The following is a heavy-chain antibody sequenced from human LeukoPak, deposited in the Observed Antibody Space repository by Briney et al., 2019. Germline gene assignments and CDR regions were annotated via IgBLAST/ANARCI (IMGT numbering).Heavy chain of an antibody. J-gene: IGHJ4*02. CDR1: GYTFTSYG. V-gene: IGHV1-2*02. Sequence: ASVKVSCKASGYTFTSYGISWVRQAPGQGLEWMGWINPNSGGTNYAQKFQGRVTMTRDTSISTAYMELSRLRSDDTAVYYCARDYLSGSYSYWGQGTLVTVSS. CDR3: ARDYLSGSYSY. D-gene: IGHD1-26*01. CDR2: INPNSGGT.